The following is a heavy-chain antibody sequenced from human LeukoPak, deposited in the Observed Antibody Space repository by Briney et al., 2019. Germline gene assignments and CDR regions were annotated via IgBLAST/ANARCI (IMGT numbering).Heavy chain of an antibody. J-gene: IGHJ3*02. V-gene: IGHV3-48*01. CDR3: AKDTGSYPPGDAFDI. CDR2: ISSSSSTI. CDR1: GFTFSSYR. D-gene: IGHD1-26*01. Sequence: GGSLRLSCAASGFTFSSYRMNWVRQAPGKGLEWVSYISSSSSTIYYADSVKGRFTISRDNTKNSLYLQMNSLRAEDTAVYYCAKDTGSYPPGDAFDIWGQGTKVTVSS.